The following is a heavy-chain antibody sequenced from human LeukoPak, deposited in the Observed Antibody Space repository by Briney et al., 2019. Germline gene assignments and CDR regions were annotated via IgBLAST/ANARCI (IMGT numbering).Heavy chain of an antibody. D-gene: IGHD2-21*02. J-gene: IGHJ4*02. CDR3: ARGGFSYCGGDCYTIDY. Sequence: ASVKVSCKASGYTFTSYDINWVRQATRQGLEWMGWMNPNSGNTGYAQKFQGRVTMTRNTSISTAYMELSSLRSEDTAVYYCARGGFSYCGGDCYTIDYWGQGTLVTVSS. CDR1: GYTFTSYD. V-gene: IGHV1-8*01. CDR2: MNPNSGNT.